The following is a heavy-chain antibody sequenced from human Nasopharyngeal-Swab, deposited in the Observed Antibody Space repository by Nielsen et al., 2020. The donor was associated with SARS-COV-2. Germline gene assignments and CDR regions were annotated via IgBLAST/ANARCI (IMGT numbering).Heavy chain of an antibody. CDR2: INTNTGNP. CDR3: ARPGWEPYTYYYYGMDV. D-gene: IGHD1-26*01. J-gene: IGHJ6*02. V-gene: IGHV7-4-1*02. CDR1: GYTFTSYA. Sequence: ASVKASCKASGYTFTSYAMNWVRQAAGQGLEWMGWINTNTGNPTYAQGFTGRFVFSLDTSVSTAYLQISSLKAEDTAVYYCARPGWEPYTYYYYGMDVWGQGTTVTVSS.